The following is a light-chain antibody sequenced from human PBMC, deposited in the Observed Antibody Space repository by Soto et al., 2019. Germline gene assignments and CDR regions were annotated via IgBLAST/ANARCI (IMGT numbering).Light chain of an antibody. CDR1: SSNIGSNT. V-gene: IGLV1-44*01. CDR3: AAWDDSLNGQV. CDR2: SNN. Sequence: QSVLTQPPSASGTPGQRVTISCSGSSSNIGSNTVNWYQQLPGTAPKLLIYSNNQRPSGVPDRFSGSKSGTSASLAISGLQSEDEADYYCAAWDDSLNGQVFGGGTTLTDL. J-gene: IGLJ2*01.